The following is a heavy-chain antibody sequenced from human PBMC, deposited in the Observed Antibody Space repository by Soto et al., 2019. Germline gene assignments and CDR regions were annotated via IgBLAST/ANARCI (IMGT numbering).Heavy chain of an antibody. Sequence: SETLSPTCTVSVGSVSSGSYYWSWIRQPPGKGLEWIGYIYYSGSTNYNPSLKSRVTISVDTAVYYCARERIMITFGGVIETRDAFDIWGQGTMVTVSS. CDR3: AFDI. V-gene: IGHV4-61*01. CDR2: IYYSGST. J-gene: IGHJ3*02. CDR1: VGSVSSGSYY. D-gene: IGHD3-16*02.